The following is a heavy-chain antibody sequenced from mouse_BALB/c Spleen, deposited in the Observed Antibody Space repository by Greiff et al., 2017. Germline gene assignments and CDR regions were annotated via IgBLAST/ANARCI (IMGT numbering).Heavy chain of an antibody. D-gene: IGHD4-1*01. CDR2: ISYSGST. CDR1: GYSITSDYA. Sequence: EVKLQESGPGLVKPSQSLSLTCTVTGYSITSDYAWHWIRQFPGNKLEWMGYISYSGSTSYNPSLKSRISITRDTSKNQFFLQLNSVTTEDTATYYCARGGKNWDPFAYWGQGTLVTVSA. V-gene: IGHV3-2*02. CDR3: ARGGKNWDPFAY. J-gene: IGHJ3*01.